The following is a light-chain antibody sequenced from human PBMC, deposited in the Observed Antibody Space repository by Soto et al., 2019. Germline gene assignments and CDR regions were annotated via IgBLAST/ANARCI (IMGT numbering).Light chain of an antibody. V-gene: IGKV3-15*01. J-gene: IGKJ2*01. CDR1: QSISSN. CDR3: QQYGGTPHT. CDR2: GAF. Sequence: EIVMTQSPATLSVSPGERATLSCRASQSISSNLAWYQQRPGQAPRLLIYGAFTRATGIPARFSGSGSGTEFTLTISSLQSEDFAVYYCQQYGGTPHTFGPGTRLEI.